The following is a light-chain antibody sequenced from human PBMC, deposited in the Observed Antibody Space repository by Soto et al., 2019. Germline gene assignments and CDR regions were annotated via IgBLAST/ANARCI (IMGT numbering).Light chain of an antibody. CDR1: QSLIHSNGYNY. Sequence: DIVMTQSPLSLPVAPGEPAAISCRSSQSLIHSNGYNYLAWFLQKAGQSPQLLIYLGSSRAAGVPDRFSGSGSGTDFTLQISRVEAEDVGVYYCMQLLQTPLTFGGGTKVDI. V-gene: IGKV2-28*01. CDR2: LGS. J-gene: IGKJ4*01. CDR3: MQLLQTPLT.